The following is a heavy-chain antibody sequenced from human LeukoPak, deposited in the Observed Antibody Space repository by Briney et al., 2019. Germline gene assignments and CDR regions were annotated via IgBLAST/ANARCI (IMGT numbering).Heavy chain of an antibody. CDR1: GGSISSYY. CDR2: IYYSGST. J-gene: IGHJ6*02. CDR3: ARDRTVDYYGSGSYYKDYYYYGMDV. Sequence: SETLSLTCTVSGGSISSYYWGWIRQPPGKGLEWIGYIYYSGSTNYNPSLKSRVTISVDTSKNQFSLKLSSVTAADTAVYYCARDRTVDYYGSGSYYKDYYYYGMDVWGQGTTVTVFS. V-gene: IGHV4-59*01. D-gene: IGHD3-10*01.